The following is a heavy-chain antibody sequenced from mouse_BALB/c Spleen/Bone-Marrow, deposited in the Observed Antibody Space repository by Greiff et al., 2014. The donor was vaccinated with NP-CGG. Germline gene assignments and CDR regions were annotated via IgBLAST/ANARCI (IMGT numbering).Heavy chain of an antibody. Sequence: VQLQQSGAELLKPGASVKLSCPASGFNIKDTYMHWVEQRPEQGLEWIGRIDPANGNTKYDPKFQGKATITADTSSNTAYLRLSSLTSEDTAVYYCATYYYGSSYGFAYWGQGTLVTVSA. CDR3: ATYYYGSSYGFAY. CDR1: GFNIKDTY. CDR2: IDPANGNT. J-gene: IGHJ3*01. D-gene: IGHD1-1*01. V-gene: IGHV14-3*02.